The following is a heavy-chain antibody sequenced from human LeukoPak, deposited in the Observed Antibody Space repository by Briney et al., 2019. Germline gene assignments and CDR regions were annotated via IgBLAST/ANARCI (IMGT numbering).Heavy chain of an antibody. D-gene: IGHD5-18*01. CDR3: ARDLAYSRLDY. CDR1: GLTFSNSW. J-gene: IGHJ4*02. V-gene: IGHV3-7*01. Sequence: GGSLRLSCAVSGLTFSNSWTDWVRQAPGKGLEWVASINPDGNKKYSADSVKGRFTISRDNAESSLYLQMNSLRVEDTAFYYCARDLAYSRLDYWGQGMLVTVSS. CDR2: INPDGNKK.